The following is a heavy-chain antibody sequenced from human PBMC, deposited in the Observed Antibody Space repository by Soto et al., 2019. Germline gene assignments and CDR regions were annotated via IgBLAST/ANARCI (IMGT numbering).Heavy chain of an antibody. Sequence: GASVKVSCKASGGTFSSYAISWVRQAPGQGLEWMGGIIPIFGTANYAQKFQGRVTITADESTSTAYMELSSLRSEDTAVYYCARATLIEARTIGEGFDIWGEGTMVPV. D-gene: IGHD6-6*01. V-gene: IGHV1-69*13. CDR2: IIPIFGTA. CDR1: GGTFSSYA. J-gene: IGHJ3*02. CDR3: ARATLIEARTIGEGFDI.